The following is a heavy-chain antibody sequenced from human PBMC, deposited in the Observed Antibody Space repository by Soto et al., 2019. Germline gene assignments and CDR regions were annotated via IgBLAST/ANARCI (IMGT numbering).Heavy chain of an antibody. CDR1: GGSISSYY. CDR3: AREGYSSGYYYYYGMDV. V-gene: IGHV4-59*01. Sequence: PSETLSLTCTVSGGSISSYYWSWIRQPPGKGLEWIGYIYYSGSTNYNPSLKSRVTISVDTSKNQFSLKLSPVTAADTAVYYCAREGYSSGYYYYYGMDVWGQGTTVT. CDR2: IYYSGST. J-gene: IGHJ6*02. D-gene: IGHD3-22*01.